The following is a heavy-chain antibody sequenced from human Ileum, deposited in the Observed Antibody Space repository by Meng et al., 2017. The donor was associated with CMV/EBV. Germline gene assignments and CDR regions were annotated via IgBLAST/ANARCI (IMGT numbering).Heavy chain of an antibody. CDR1: AGSISSGGCY. Sequence: CTVSAGSISSGGCYWSWIRRHPGKGLVWIGYIYYSGSTYYDPSLKSRVTISVDTSKIQFSLKLSSVSAADTAVYYCARVSTVTTRFDPWGPGTLVTVSS. V-gene: IGHV4-31*03. D-gene: IGHD4-17*01. CDR2: IYYSGST. CDR3: ARVSTVTTRFDP. J-gene: IGHJ5*02.